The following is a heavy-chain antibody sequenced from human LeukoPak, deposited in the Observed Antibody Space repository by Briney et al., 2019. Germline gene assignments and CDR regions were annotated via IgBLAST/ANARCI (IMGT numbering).Heavy chain of an antibody. J-gene: IGHJ5*02. V-gene: IGHV3-23*01. CDR1: GFTFSSSA. Sequence: AGGSLRLSCTASGFTFSSSAMDWVRQAPGKGLEWVSAVSGSGDTTYYADSVKGRFTISRDNSKNTLYLQMNSLRAEDTAVYYCARESDSGYDFEGPNWFDPWGQGTLVTVSS. CDR3: ARESDSGYDFEGPNWFDP. D-gene: IGHD5-12*01. CDR2: VSGSGDTT.